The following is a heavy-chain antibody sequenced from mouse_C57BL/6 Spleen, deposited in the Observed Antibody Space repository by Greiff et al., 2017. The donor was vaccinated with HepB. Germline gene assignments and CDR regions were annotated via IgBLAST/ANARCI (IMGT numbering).Heavy chain of an antibody. CDR1: GYTFTSYW. V-gene: IGHV1-64*01. CDR3: ARGDFYYGNSDAMDY. CDR2: IHPNSGST. Sequence: QVQLKQPGAELVKPGASVKLSCKASGYTFTSYWMHWVKQRPGQGLEWIGMIHPNSGSTNYNEKFKSKATLTVDKSSSTAYMQLSSLTSEDSAVYYCARGDFYYGNSDAMDYWGQGTSVTVSS. J-gene: IGHJ4*01. D-gene: IGHD2-1*01.